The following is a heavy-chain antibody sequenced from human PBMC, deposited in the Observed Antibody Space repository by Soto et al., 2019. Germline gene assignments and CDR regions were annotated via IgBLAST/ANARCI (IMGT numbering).Heavy chain of an antibody. CDR2: ISGSGGST. Sequence: GGSLRLSCAASGFTFSSYAMSWVRQAPGKGLEWVSAISGSGGSTYYADSVKGRFTISRDNSKNTLYLQMNSLRAEDTAVYYCAKTAAGYYDSSGPLGGSLTPGYYFDYWGQGTLVTVSS. CDR1: GFTFSSYA. D-gene: IGHD3-22*01. V-gene: IGHV3-23*01. CDR3: AKTAAGYYDSSGPLGGSLTPGYYFDY. J-gene: IGHJ4*02.